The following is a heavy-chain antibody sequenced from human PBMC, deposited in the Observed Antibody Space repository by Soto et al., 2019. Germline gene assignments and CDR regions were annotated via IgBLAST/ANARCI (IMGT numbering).Heavy chain of an antibody. CDR1: GASISSGGYY. CDR3: AREKGAMAHF. D-gene: IGHD5-18*01. V-gene: IGHV4-31*11. Sequence: QVQLQESGPGLVKPSETLSLTCVVSGASISSGGYYWSWIRQHPGKGLEWIGYVYYSRSTYYNPSPMTPVTISVATSKNQFSLRVRSVIAADTAVYCSAREKGAMAHFWGHGILVPVSP. J-gene: IGHJ4*01. CDR2: VYYSRST.